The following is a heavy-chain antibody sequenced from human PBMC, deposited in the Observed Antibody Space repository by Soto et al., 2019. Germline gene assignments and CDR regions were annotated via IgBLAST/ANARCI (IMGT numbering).Heavy chain of an antibody. CDR2: IHDSGNT. CDR1: GGSVSIGDYL. V-gene: IGHV4-30-4*01. D-gene: IGHD4-17*01. J-gene: IGHJ5*02. CDR3: ARARRGDSGDYASLFDR. Sequence: PSETLFLTCTVFGGSVSIGDYLWSWIRQRPGKGLEWIGYIHDSGNTYYNPSLKSRVTISLDTSKNQFSLKVTSMTAADTAVYFCARARRGDSGDYASLFDRWGQGNLVTVSS.